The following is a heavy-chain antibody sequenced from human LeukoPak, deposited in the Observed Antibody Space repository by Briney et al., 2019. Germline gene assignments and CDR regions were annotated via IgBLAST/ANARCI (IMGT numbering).Heavy chain of an antibody. Sequence: SETQSLTCTVSGGSISSSSYYWGWIRQPPGKGLEWIGSIYYSGSTYYNPSLKSRVTISVDTSKNQFSLKLSSVTAADTAVYYCARALWQWLVRGGNFDYWGQGTLVTVSS. CDR1: GGSISSSSYY. CDR3: ARALWQWLVRGGNFDY. CDR2: IYYSGST. V-gene: IGHV4-39*07. J-gene: IGHJ4*02. D-gene: IGHD6-19*01.